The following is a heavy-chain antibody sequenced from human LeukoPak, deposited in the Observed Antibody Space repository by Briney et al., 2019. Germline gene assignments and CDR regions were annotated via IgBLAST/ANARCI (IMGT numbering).Heavy chain of an antibody. CDR3: AKTPRVAVAGY. CDR2: ISGSGGST. CDR1: GFTFSNYA. Sequence: PGGSLRLSCAASGFTFSNYAMNWVRQAPGKGLEWVSAISGSGGSTYYADSVKGRFTISRDNSKNTLYLQMNSLRAEDTAVYYCAKTPRVAVAGYWGQGTLVTVSS. J-gene: IGHJ4*02. V-gene: IGHV3-23*01. D-gene: IGHD6-19*01.